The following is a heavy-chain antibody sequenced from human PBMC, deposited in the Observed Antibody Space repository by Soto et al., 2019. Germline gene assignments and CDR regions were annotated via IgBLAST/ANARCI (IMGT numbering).Heavy chain of an antibody. J-gene: IGHJ4*02. V-gene: IGHV1-69*13. CDR1: GGTFSSYA. CDR3: ARGGGNDILTGPDY. CDR2: IIPIFGTA. Sequence: SVKVSCKASGGTFSSYAISWVRQAPGQGLEWMGGIIPIFGTANYAQKFQGRVTITADESTSTAYMELSSLRSEDTAVYYCARGGGNDILTGPDYWGQGTLVTVSS. D-gene: IGHD3-9*01.